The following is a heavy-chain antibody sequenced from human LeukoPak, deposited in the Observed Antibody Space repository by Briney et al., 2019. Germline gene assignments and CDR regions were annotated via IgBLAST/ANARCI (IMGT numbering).Heavy chain of an antibody. D-gene: IGHD3-9*01. J-gene: IGHJ3*02. Sequence: GGSLRLSCAAPGFTVSSNYMSWVRQAPGKGLEWVSVIYSGGSTYYADSVKGRFTISRDNSKNTLYLQMNSLRAEDTAVYYCARAAYDILTGYRTDAFDIWGQGTMVTVSS. CDR2: IYSGGST. CDR1: GFTVSSNY. CDR3: ARAAYDILTGYRTDAFDI. V-gene: IGHV3-53*01.